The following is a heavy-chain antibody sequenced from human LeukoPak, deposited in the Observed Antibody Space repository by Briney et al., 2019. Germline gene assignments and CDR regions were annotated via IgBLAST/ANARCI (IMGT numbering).Heavy chain of an antibody. Sequence: SETLSLTCTVSGGSISSSSYYWGWIRQPPGKGLEWIGSIYYSGSTYYNPSLKSRVTISVDTSKNQFSLKLSSVTAADTAVYYCASFPDAVGANRGWGQGTLVTVSS. D-gene: IGHD1-26*01. CDR2: IYYSGST. J-gene: IGHJ4*02. CDR1: GGSISSSSYY. V-gene: IGHV4-39*01. CDR3: ASFPDAVGANRG.